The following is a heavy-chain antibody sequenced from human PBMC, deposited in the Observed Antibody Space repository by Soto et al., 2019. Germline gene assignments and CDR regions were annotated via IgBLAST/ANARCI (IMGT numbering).Heavy chain of an antibody. J-gene: IGHJ5*02. CDR1: GYTFTSYG. V-gene: IGHV1-18*01. CDR3: ARDLNYDSSGYQSTGNWFDP. D-gene: IGHD3-22*01. Sequence: QVQLVQSGAEVKKPGASVKVSCKASGYTFTSYGISWVRQAPGQGLEWMGWISAYNGNTNYAQKLQGRVTMTTDTSTSTAYMELRSLRSDDTAVYYCARDLNYDSSGYQSTGNWFDPWGQGTLVTVSS. CDR2: ISAYNGNT.